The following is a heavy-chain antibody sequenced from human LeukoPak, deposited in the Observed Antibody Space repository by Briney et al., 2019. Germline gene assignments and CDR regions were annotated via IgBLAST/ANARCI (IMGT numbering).Heavy chain of an antibody. Sequence: GSLRLSCAASGFTFSNYWMHWVRQAPGKGLVWVSRINSDGSSTTYADSVKGRFTISRDNAKNTMYLQMDNLRAEDTAVYYCARDLVAGFYWGQGSLVTVSS. CDR2: INSDGSST. CDR3: ARDLVAGFY. CDR1: GFTFSNYW. J-gene: IGHJ1*01. D-gene: IGHD6-19*01. V-gene: IGHV3-74*01.